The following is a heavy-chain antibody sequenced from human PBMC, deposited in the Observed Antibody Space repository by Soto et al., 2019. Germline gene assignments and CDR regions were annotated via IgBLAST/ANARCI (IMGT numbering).Heavy chain of an antibody. Sequence: GGSLRLSCAASGFTFSSYWMSWVRQAPGKGLEWVANIKQDGSEKYYVDSVKGRFTISRDNAKNSLYLQMNSLRAEDTAVYYCATGPGGSCYFGFCYYMDVWGKGTTVTVSS. V-gene: IGHV3-7*01. CDR2: IKQDGSEK. D-gene: IGHD2-15*01. CDR1: GFTFSSYW. J-gene: IGHJ6*03. CDR3: ATGPGGSCYFGFCYYMDV.